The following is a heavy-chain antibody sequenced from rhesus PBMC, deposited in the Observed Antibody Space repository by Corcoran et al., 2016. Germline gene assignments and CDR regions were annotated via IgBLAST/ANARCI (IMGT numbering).Heavy chain of an antibody. CDR2: INGNISRT. CDR3: ARDPGIRGNYGLDS. CDR1: GASISSYW. D-gene: IGHD5-42*01. J-gene: IGHJ6*01. V-gene: IGHV4-80*01. Sequence: QVQLQESGPGLVKPSETLSLTCAVSGASISSYWWSWLRQPPGKGLELIGEINGNISRTNYHPSLKSRFTISKDASKNQFSLKLSSVTASDTAVYYCARDPGIRGNYGLDSWGQGVVVTVSS.